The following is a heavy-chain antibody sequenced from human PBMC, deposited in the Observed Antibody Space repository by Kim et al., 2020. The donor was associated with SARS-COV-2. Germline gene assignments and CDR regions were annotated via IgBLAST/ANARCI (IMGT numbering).Heavy chain of an antibody. CDR2: IYYSGST. Sequence: SSYYWSWIRQPPGKGLEWIGYIYYSGSTNYNPSLKSRVTISVDTSKNQFSLKLSSVTAADTAVYYCARDHREWLQYTANWYFDLWGRGTLAT. V-gene: IGHV4-59*01. CDR1: SSYY. CDR3: ARDHREWLQYTANWYFDL. D-gene: IGHD3-3*01. J-gene: IGHJ2*01.